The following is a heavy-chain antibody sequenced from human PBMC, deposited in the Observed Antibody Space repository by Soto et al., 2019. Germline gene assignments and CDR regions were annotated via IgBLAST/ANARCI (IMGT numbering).Heavy chain of an antibody. J-gene: IGHJ4*01. Sequence: GGSLRLSCAASGFTFSSYAMSWVRQAPGKGLEWVSAISGSGGSTYYADSVKGRFTISRDNSKNTLYLQMNSLRAEDTAVYYCTTDSYFTLKLDRFDYWGLGTLVTVSS. CDR3: TTDSYFTLKLDRFDY. D-gene: IGHD1-7*01. CDR2: ISGSGGST. V-gene: IGHV3-23*01. CDR1: GFTFSSYA.